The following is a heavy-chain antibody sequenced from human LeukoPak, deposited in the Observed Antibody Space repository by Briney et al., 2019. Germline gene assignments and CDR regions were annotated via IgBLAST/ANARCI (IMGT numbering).Heavy chain of an antibody. D-gene: IGHD4-17*01. J-gene: IGHJ4*02. CDR2: MNPNSGNT. V-gene: IGHV1-8*01. CDR3: ARGGRTVTTHFDY. CDR1: GYTFTSYD. Sequence: VASMKVSCKASGYTFTSYDINWVRQATGQGLEWMGWMNPNSGNTGYAQKFQGRVTMTRNTSISTAYMELSSLRSEDTAVYYCARGGRTVTTHFDYWGQGTLVTVSS.